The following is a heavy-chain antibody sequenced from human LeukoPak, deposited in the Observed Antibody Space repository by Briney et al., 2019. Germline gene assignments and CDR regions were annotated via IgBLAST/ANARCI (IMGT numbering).Heavy chain of an antibody. CDR1: GGSFSGYY. J-gene: IGHJ4*02. Sequence: SETLSLTCAVYGGSFSGYYWSWIRQPPGKGLEWIGYIYYSGSTNYNPSLKSRVTISVDTSKNQFSLKLSSVTAAGTAVYYCARRASTWEFDYWGQGTLVTVSS. CDR2: IYYSGST. V-gene: IGHV4-59*08. CDR3: ARRASTWEFDY. D-gene: IGHD1-26*01.